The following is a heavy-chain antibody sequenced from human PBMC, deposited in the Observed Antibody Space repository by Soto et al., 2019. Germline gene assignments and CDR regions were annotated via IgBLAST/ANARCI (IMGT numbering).Heavy chain of an antibody. Sequence: EVQLVESGGGLVKPGGSLRLSCAASGFTFSSYSMNWVRQASGKGLEWVSSISSSSSYIYYADSVKGRFTISRDNAKNSLYLQMNNLRANDTAVYYCARDRGDYCDYEWYCDLWGRGTLVTVSS. D-gene: IGHD4-17*01. CDR3: ARDRGDYCDYEWYCDL. J-gene: IGHJ2*01. CDR1: GFTFSSYS. CDR2: ISSSSSYI. V-gene: IGHV3-21*01.